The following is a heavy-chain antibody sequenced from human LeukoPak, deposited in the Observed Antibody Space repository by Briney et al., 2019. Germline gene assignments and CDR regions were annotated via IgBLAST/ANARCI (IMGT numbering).Heavy chain of an antibody. CDR3: ARSIGDFWSGSNFDY. D-gene: IGHD3-3*01. V-gene: IGHV4-59*11. Sequence: SETLSLTCTVSGGSISSHYWSWIRQPPGKGLEWIGCIYYSGSTNYNPSLKSRVTISVDTSKNQFSLKLSSVTAADTAVYYCARSIGDFWSGSNFDYWGQGTLVTVSS. CDR2: IYYSGST. J-gene: IGHJ4*02. CDR1: GGSISSHY.